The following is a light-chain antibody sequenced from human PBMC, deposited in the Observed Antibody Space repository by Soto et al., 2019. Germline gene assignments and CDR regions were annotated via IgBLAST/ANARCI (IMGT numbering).Light chain of an antibody. CDR2: DVS. CDR3: TSYATGSAYV. CDR1: SSDVGGYNR. Sequence: QYALTQPPSVSGSPGQSVTISCTGTSSDVGGYNRVSWHQQPPGKAPKLLIYDVSNRPSGGSTRFSGSKSGNTASLTISGLQAEDEADYYCTSYATGSAYVFGPGTKVTVL. V-gene: IGLV2-18*02. J-gene: IGLJ1*01.